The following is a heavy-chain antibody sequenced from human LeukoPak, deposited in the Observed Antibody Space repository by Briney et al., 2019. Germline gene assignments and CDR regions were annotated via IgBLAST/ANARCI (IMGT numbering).Heavy chain of an antibody. CDR2: ISSSGSTI. J-gene: IGHJ4*02. CDR1: GFTFSDYY. V-gene: IGHV3-11*04. CDR3: ARDLPGYCSSTSCSEVFDY. Sequence: AGGPLRLSCAASGFTFSDYYMSWVRQAPGKGLEWVSYISSSGSTIYYADSVKGRFTISRDNAKNSLYLQMNSLRAEDTAVYYCARDLPGYCSSTSCSEVFDYWGQGTLVTVSS. D-gene: IGHD2-2*01.